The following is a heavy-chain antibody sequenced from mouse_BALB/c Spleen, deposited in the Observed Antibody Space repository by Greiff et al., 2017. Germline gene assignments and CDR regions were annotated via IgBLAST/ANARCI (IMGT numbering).Heavy chain of an antibody. CDR2: ISSGSSTI. J-gene: IGHJ4*01. Sequence: EVMLVESGGGLVQPGGSRKLSCAASGFTFSSFGMHWVRQAPEKGLEWVAYISSGSSTIYYADTVKGRFTISRDNPKNTLFLQMTSLRSEDTAMYYCARRGRDYAYAMDYWGQGTSVTVSS. CDR1: GFTFSSFG. CDR3: ARRGRDYAYAMDY. D-gene: IGHD2-4*01. V-gene: IGHV5-17*02.